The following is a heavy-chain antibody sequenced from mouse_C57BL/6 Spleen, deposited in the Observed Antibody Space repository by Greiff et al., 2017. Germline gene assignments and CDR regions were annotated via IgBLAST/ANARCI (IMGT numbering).Heavy chain of an antibody. Sequence: EVQLKQSGPELVKPGASVKISCKASGYTFTDYYMNWVKQSHGKSLEWIGDINPNNGGTSYNQKFKGKATLTVDKSSSTAYMELRSLTSEDSAVYYCARGDYYYGSSGGAMDYWGQGTSVTVSS. CDR3: ARGDYYYGSSGGAMDY. CDR2: INPNNGGT. V-gene: IGHV1-26*01. CDR1: GYTFTDYY. J-gene: IGHJ4*01. D-gene: IGHD1-1*01.